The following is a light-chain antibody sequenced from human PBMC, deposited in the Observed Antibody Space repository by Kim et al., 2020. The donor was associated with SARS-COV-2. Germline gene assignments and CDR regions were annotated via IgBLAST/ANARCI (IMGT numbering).Light chain of an antibody. J-gene: IGLJ2*01. CDR3: QVWDSSSDHPGVV. CDR1: NIGSKS. V-gene: IGLV3-21*04. Sequence: SYELTQPPSVSVAPGKTARITCGGNNIGSKSVHWYQQKPGQAPVLAIYYDSDRPSGIPERFSGSNSGNTATLTISRVEAGDEADYYCQVWDSSSDHPGVVFGGGTQLTVL. CDR2: YDS.